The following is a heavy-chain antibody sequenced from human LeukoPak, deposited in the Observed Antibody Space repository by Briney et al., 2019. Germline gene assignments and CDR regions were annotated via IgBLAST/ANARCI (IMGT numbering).Heavy chain of an antibody. CDR2: IRYDGSNK. J-gene: IGHJ4*02. D-gene: IGHD3-22*01. CDR3: AKDRGGYYDSSGYYSADY. V-gene: IGHV3-30*02. CDR1: GFTFSTYG. Sequence: GGSLRLSCAASGFTFSTYGIHWVRQAPGKGLEWVTFIRYDGSNKYYADSVKGRFTIPRDNSKNTLYLQMNSLRAEDTAVYYCAKDRGGYYDSSGYYSADYWGQGTLVTVSS.